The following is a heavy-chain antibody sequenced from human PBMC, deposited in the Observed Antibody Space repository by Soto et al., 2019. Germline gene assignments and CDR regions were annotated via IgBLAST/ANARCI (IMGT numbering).Heavy chain of an antibody. J-gene: IGHJ4*02. Sequence: PGESLKISCKGSGYSFTSYWIGWVRQMPGKALEWMGIIYPGDSDTRYSPSFQGQVTISADKSISTAYLQWSSLKASDTAMYYCARILEYSSSPYYFDYWGQGTLVTVSS. D-gene: IGHD6-6*01. CDR2: IYPGDSDT. V-gene: IGHV5-51*01. CDR3: ARILEYSSSPYYFDY. CDR1: GYSFTSYW.